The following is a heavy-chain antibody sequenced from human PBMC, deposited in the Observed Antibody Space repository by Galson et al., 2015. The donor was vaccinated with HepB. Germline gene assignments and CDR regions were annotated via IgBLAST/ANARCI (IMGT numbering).Heavy chain of an antibody. CDR1: GGSFSAYY. CDR2: INPSGNS. V-gene: IGHV4-34*01. J-gene: IGHJ6*02. Sequence: SETLSLTCAVYGGSFSAYYWSWIRQSPGKGLEWIGDINPSGNSNYNPSLKGRGTISVDTSRNRFSLKVTSMTAADTAVYYCASPGIRYYNFYYGLDVWGQGTTVTVSS. CDR3: ASPGIRYYNFYYGLDV.